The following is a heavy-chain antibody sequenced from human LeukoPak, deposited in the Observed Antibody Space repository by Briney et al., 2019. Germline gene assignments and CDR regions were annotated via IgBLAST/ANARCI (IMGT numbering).Heavy chain of an antibody. CDR2: IYTSGST. J-gene: IGHJ5*02. D-gene: IGHD4-17*01. V-gene: IGHV4-4*07. CDR3: ARDNGDYDEGGFDP. CDR1: GGSISSYY. Sequence: PSETLSLTCTVSGGSISSYYWSRIRQPAGKGLEWIGRIYTSGSTNYNPSLKSRVTMSVDTSKNQFSLKLSSVTAADTAVYYCARDNGDYDEGGFDPWGQGTLVTVSS.